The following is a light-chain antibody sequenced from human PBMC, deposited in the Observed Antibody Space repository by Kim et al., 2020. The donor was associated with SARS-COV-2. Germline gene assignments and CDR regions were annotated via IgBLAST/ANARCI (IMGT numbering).Light chain of an antibody. V-gene: IGKV3-15*01. CDR2: GGS. Sequence: EIILTQSPASMSVSLGERVTLSCRASQSVWEFLAWYQHKPGHSTRLLIYGGSARAVDAPDRFSGTGSGTDFTLTINSLQSEDFAIYYCQQYNDWPYTFGRGPSWRSN. J-gene: IGKJ2*01. CDR3: QQYNDWPYT. CDR1: QSVWEF.